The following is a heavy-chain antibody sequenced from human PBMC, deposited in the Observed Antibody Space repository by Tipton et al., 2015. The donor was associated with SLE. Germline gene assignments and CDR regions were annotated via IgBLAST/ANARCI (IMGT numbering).Heavy chain of an antibody. D-gene: IGHD4-17*01. V-gene: IGHV4-34*01. J-gene: IGHJ2*01. CDR2: INHSGST. Sequence: TLSLTCAAYGGSFSGYYWSWIRQPPGKGLEWIGEINHSGSTNYNPSLKSRVTISVDTSKNQFSLKLSSVTAADTAVYYCARPAGYGDYVDWYFDLWGRGTLVTVSS. CDR3: ARPAGYGDYVDWYFDL. CDR1: GGSFSGYY.